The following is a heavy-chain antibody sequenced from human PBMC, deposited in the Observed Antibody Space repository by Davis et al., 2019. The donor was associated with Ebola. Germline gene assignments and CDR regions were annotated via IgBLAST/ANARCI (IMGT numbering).Heavy chain of an antibody. CDR2: IKQDGSEK. J-gene: IGHJ5*02. CDR3: ARVMGVVVVPAAFDP. Sequence: GESLKISCAASGFTFSSYWMSWVRQAPGKGLEWGANIKQDGSEKYYVDSVKGRFTISRDNAKNSLYLQMNSLRAEDTAVYYCARVMGVVVVPAAFDPWGQGTLVTVSS. V-gene: IGHV3-7*03. D-gene: IGHD2-2*01. CDR1: GFTFSSYW.